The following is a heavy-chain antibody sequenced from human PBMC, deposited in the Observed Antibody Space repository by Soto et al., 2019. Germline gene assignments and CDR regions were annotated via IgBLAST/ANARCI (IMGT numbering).Heavy chain of an antibody. CDR2: ISYSTSHI. D-gene: IGHD1-26*01. CDR1: GITFSSYG. Sequence: EVQLVESGGGLVKPGGSLILSCVTSGITFSSYGMNWVRQAPGKGLEWVSSISYSTSHIYYADSVRGRFTISRDNAKNSLYLQMDSLRAEDTAMYYCAGHLASRYSDSWYKGWHVDYWGQGTLVTVSS. CDR3: AGHLASRYSDSWYKGWHVDY. J-gene: IGHJ4*02. V-gene: IGHV3-21*01.